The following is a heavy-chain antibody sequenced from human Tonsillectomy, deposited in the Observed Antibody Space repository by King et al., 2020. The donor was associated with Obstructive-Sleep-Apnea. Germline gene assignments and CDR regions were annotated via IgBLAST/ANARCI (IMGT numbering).Heavy chain of an antibody. CDR2: IYYSGST. CDR3: ARAPDLVPYCSGNGDDAFDI. D-gene: IGHD3-10*01. V-gene: IGHV4-39*07. CDR1: GGSISRSRYY. Sequence: QLQESGPGLVKPSETLSLTCTVSGGSISRSRYYWGWIRQPPGKGLEWIGSIYYSGSTQYNPSLKSRVTISADKSKNQLSLKLSSVTAADTAVYYCARAPDLVPYCSGNGDDAFDIWGQGTMVTVSS. J-gene: IGHJ3*02.